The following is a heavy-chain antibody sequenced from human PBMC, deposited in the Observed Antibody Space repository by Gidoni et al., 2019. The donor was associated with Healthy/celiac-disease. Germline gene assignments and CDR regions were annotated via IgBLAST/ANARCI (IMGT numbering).Heavy chain of an antibody. Sequence: QVQLQQWGAGLLKPSETLSLTCAVYGGSFSGYYWSWIRQPPGKGLEWIGEINQSGSTNYNPSLKSRVTISVDTSKTQFSLKLSSVTAADPAVYYCARGMGRGGSSYFGYFQHWGQGTLVTVSS. J-gene: IGHJ1*01. CDR2: INQSGST. D-gene: IGHD2-15*01. CDR1: GGSFSGYY. V-gene: IGHV4-34*01. CDR3: ARGMGRGGSSYFGYFQH.